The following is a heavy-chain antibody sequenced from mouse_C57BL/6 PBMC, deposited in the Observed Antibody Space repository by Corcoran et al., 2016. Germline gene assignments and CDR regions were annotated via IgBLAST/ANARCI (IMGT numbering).Heavy chain of an antibody. D-gene: IGHD4-1*01. Sequence: QVQLQQSRAELVKPGASVKISCKASGYAFSSYWMNWVKQRPGKGLEWIGQIYPGDGDTNYNGKFKGKATLTADKSSSTAYMQLSSLTSEDSAVYFCARRTGTGYFDYWGQGTTLTVSS. CDR1: GYAFSSYW. CDR3: ARRTGTGYFDY. J-gene: IGHJ2*01. CDR2: IYPGDGDT. V-gene: IGHV1-80*01.